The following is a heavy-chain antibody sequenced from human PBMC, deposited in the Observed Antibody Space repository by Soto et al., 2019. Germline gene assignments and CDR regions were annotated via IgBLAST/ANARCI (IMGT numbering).Heavy chain of an antibody. Sequence: GESLKISCKGSGYSFTTYWISWVRQMPGKGLEWMGRIDPSDSYTNYSPSFQGHVTISADKSISTAYLQWSSLKASDTAMYYCARGSSSGYHNTAFDIWGQGTMVTVSS. CDR3: ARGSSSGYHNTAFDI. J-gene: IGHJ3*02. D-gene: IGHD3-22*01. CDR1: GYSFTTYW. CDR2: IDPSDSYT. V-gene: IGHV5-10-1*01.